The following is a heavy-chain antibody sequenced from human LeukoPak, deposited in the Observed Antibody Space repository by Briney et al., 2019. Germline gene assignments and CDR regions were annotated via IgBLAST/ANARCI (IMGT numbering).Heavy chain of an antibody. CDR2: INPNSGGT. V-gene: IGHV1-2*02. Sequence: GASVKVSCKASGYTFTGYYMHWVRQAPGQGLEWMGWINPNSGGTNYAQKFQGRVTMTRDTSISTAYMELSRLRSDDTAVYYCAREKEDIVVVTASPGYYYGMDVWGQGTTVTVSS. CDR3: AREKEDIVVVTASPGYYYGMDV. D-gene: IGHD2-21*02. CDR1: GYTFTGYY. J-gene: IGHJ6*02.